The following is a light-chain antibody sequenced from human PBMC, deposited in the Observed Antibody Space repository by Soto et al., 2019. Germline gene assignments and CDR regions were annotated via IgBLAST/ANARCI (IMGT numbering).Light chain of an antibody. V-gene: IGKV3-20*01. CDR2: GAS. Sequence: EIVLAQYPGTLSLSPGERATLSCRASQTINNRYLAWYQQKPGQAPRLLIYGASSRATGIPDRFSGSGSGTDFTLTISRLEPEDFAVYYCQQFASSPGFTFGPGTKVDMK. J-gene: IGKJ3*01. CDR3: QQFASSPGFT. CDR1: QTINNRY.